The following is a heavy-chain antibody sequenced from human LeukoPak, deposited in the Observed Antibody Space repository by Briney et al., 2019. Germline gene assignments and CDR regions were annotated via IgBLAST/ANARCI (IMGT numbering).Heavy chain of an antibody. CDR1: GYTFTSYA. J-gene: IGHJ4*02. CDR2: INTNTGDP. Sequence: ASVKVSCKASGYTFTSYAMNWVRQAPGQGLEWMGWINTNTGDPTYAQGFTGRFVFSLDTSVSTAYLQISSLKVEDTAVYYCARQGPGYCGSTRCYGVGHWGQGTLVTVSS. D-gene: IGHD2-2*01. CDR3: ARQGPGYCGSTRCYGVGH. V-gene: IGHV7-4-1*02.